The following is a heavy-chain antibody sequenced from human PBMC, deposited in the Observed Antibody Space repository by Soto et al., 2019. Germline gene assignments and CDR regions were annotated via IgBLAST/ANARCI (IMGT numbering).Heavy chain of an antibody. J-gene: IGHJ6*03. D-gene: IGHD3-16*01. CDR3: ARSVLGYYYYMDV. CDR2: IYYSGST. V-gene: IGHV4-39*01. Sequence: QLQLQESGPGLVKPSETLSLTCTVSGGSISSISYYWGWIRQPPGKGLGWIGSIYYSGSTYYNPSLKSRVTISVDTSKNQFSLKLSSVTAADTAVYYCARSVLGYYYYMDVWGKGTTVTVSS. CDR1: GGSISSISYY.